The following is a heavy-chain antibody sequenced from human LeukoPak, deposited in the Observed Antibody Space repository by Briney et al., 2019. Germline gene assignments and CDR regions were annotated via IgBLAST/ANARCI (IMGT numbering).Heavy chain of an antibody. CDR2: IYSGGST. V-gene: IGHV3-53*01. J-gene: IGHJ3*02. CDR3: AREGDSSVGHAFDI. CDR1: GFTVSSNY. Sequence: GGSLRLSCAASGFTVSSNYMSWVRQAPGKGLGWVSVIYSGGSTYYADSVKGRFTISRDNSKNTLYLQMNSLRAEDTAVYYCAREGDSSVGHAFDIWGQGTMVTVSS. D-gene: IGHD3-22*01.